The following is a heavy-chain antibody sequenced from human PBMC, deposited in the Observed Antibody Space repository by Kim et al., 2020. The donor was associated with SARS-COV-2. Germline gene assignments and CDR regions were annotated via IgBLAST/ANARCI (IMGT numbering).Heavy chain of an antibody. J-gene: IGHJ6*02. D-gene: IGHD3-9*01. CDR3: ARLHSLNYAILTGYYSQDYYYYGIDV. CDR1: GGSISSSNL. V-gene: IGHV4-4*02. CDR2: IYHSGST. Sequence: SETLSLTCAVSGGSISSSNLWSWVRQPPGKGLEWIGEIYHSGSTNYNPSLKSRVTISVDKSKNQFSLKLSSVTAADTAVYYCARLHSLNYAILTGYYSQDYYYYGIDVWGQGTTVTVSS.